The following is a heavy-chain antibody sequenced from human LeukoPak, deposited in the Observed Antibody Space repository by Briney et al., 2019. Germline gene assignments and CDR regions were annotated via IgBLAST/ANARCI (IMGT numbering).Heavy chain of an antibody. D-gene: IGHD6-13*01. CDR2: ISAYNGNT. V-gene: IGHV1-18*01. CDR1: GYTFTSYG. J-gene: IGHJ4*01. CDR3: ASQQRVRNDFDY. Sequence: VASVKVSCKASGYTFTSYGISWVRQAPGQGLEWMGWISAYNGNTNYAQKLQGRVTMTTDTSTSTAFMELSSLKSDDTAVYYCASQQRVRNDFDYWGQGTLVTVSS.